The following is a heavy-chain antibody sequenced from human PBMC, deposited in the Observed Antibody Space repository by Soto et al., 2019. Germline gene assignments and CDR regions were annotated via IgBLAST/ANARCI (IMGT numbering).Heavy chain of an antibody. J-gene: IGHJ6*02. D-gene: IGHD3-3*01. CDR2: MNPNSGNT. Sequence: GASVKVSCKASGYTFTSYNINWVRQATGQGLEWMGWMNPNSGNTGYAQKFQGRVTMTRNTSISTAYMELSSLRSEDTAVYYCARFLYDFWSGYPAGGMDDWGQGTTVTVSS. V-gene: IGHV1-8*01. CDR3: ARFLYDFWSGYPAGGMDD. CDR1: GYTFTSYN.